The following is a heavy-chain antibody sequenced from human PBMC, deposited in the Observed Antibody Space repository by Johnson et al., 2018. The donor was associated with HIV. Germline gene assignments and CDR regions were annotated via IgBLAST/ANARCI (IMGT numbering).Heavy chain of an antibody. D-gene: IGHD3-22*01. CDR2: ISYDGSNK. J-gene: IGHJ3*02. CDR3: ARVVVLIGAFDI. V-gene: IGHV3-30*04. CDR1: GFTFSSYD. Sequence: QVQLVESGGGVVQPGRSLRLSCAASGFTFSSYDMHWVRQAPGKGLAWVAVISYDGSNKYYAAYVKGRITISRDNSKNTLYLQMTSLRAEDTAVYYCARVVVLIGAFDIWCQGTMVTVSS.